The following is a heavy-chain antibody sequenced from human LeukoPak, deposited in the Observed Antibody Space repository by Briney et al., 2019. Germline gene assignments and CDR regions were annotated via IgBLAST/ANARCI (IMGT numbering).Heavy chain of an antibody. CDR3: ARHLDYYYYYMDV. J-gene: IGHJ6*03. Sequence: SETLSLTCTVSGGSISSSSYYWGWIRQPPGKGLEWIGSIYYSGSTYYNPSLMSRVTISVNTSKNQFSLKLSSVTAADTAVYYCARHLDYYYYYMDVWGKGTTVTVSS. D-gene: IGHD1-1*01. CDR2: IYYSGST. V-gene: IGHV4-39*01. CDR1: GGSISSSSYY.